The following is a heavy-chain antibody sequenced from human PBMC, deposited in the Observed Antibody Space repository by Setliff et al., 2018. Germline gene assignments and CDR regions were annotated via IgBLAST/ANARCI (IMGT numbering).Heavy chain of an antibody. Sequence: SETLSLTCAVYGDSFSGYFWTWIRQPPGKGLGWIGDIDQSGSTNYNPSLKSRLTISVDTSKNQFSLSLSSVTAADTAVYYCAGGAFGSRWYVRPWFDPWGQGTLVNVSS. J-gene: IGHJ5*02. CDR2: IDQSGST. V-gene: IGHV4-34*01. CDR1: GDSFSGYF. CDR3: AGGAFGSRWYVRPWFDP. D-gene: IGHD6-13*01.